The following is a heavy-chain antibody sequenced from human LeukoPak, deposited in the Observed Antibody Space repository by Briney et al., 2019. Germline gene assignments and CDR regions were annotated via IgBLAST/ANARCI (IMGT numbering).Heavy chain of an antibody. V-gene: IGHV4-59*01. D-gene: IGHD5-18*01. CDR2: IYCSGST. CDR1: GGSISSYY. J-gene: IGHJ4*02. Sequence: SETLSLTCTVSGGSISSYYWSWIRQPPGKGLEWIGYIYCSGSTNYNPSLKSRVTISVDTSKNQFSLKLSSVTAADTAVYYWARASRYSYDYYFDYWGQGTLVTVSS. CDR3: ARASRYSYDYYFDY.